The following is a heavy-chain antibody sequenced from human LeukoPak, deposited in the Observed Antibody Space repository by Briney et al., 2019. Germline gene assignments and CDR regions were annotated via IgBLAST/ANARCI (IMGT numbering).Heavy chain of an antibody. CDR1: GGSISSYY. V-gene: IGHV4-59*01. CDR2: IYYSGST. D-gene: IGHD3-22*01. CDR3: ARVGGGGLNSGYLSH. J-gene: IGHJ4*02. Sequence: SETLSLTCTVSGGSISSYYWSWIRQPPGKGLEWIGYIYYSGSTNYNPSLKSRVTISVDTSKNQFSLKPNSVTAADTAVYYCARVGGGGLNSGYLSHWGQGTLVTVSS.